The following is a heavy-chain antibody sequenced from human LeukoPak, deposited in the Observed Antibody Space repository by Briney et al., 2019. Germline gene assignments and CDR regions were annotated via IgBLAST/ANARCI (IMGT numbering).Heavy chain of an antibody. CDR1: GFTFCSHA. CDR2: ISYDGLNK. CDR3: ARDWGEYDFWSGYYYYGMDV. D-gene: IGHD3-3*01. J-gene: IGHJ6*02. Sequence: RGAPRLSCAASGFTFCSHAMRRVRPAPGERLEWEAVISYDGLNKYFAASVKGRVTIARDNSKDRLYLQMYSLRAEDTAMYYCARDWGEYDFWSGYYYYGMDVWGQGTRVTVSS. V-gene: IGHV3-30-3*01.